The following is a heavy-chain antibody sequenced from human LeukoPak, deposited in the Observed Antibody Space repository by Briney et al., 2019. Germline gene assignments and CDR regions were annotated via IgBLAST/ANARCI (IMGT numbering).Heavy chain of an antibody. J-gene: IGHJ4*02. V-gene: IGHV4-34*01. CDR3: ERYCSGGSCYIEPYYFDY. CDR1: GGSFSGYY. D-gene: IGHD2-15*01. CDR2: INHSGST. Sequence: SETLSLTCAVYGGSFSGYYWSWIRQPPGKGLEWIGEINHSGSTNYNPSLKSRVTISVDTSKNQFSLKLSSVTAADTAVYYCERYCSGGSCYIEPYYFDYWGQGTLVTVSS.